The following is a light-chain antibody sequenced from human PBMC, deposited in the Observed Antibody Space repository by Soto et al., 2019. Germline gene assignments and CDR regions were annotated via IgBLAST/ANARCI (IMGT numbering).Light chain of an antibody. Sequence: EILMTQSPATLSVSPGERATLSCRASQSVLGWHKQKPGQAPRHLIHDASNRASGIPARFSGSGSGTDFTLTISRLEPEDFAVYYCPHYGSSPETFGQGTKVAIK. CDR2: DAS. V-gene: IGKV3-20*01. J-gene: IGKJ1*01. CDR3: PHYGSSPET. CDR1: QSV.